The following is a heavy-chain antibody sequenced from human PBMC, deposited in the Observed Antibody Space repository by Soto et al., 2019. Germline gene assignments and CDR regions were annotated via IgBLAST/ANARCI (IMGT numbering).Heavy chain of an antibody. Sequence: SETLSLTCTVSGGSISSYYWSWIRQPPGKGLEWIGYIYYSGSTNYNPSLKSRVTISVDTSKNQFSLKLSSVTAADTAVYYCARGRSSLPYYYDSSGYPFDYWGQGTLVTV. J-gene: IGHJ4*02. CDR2: IYYSGST. CDR3: ARGRSSLPYYYDSSGYPFDY. CDR1: GGSISSYY. V-gene: IGHV4-59*01. D-gene: IGHD3-22*01.